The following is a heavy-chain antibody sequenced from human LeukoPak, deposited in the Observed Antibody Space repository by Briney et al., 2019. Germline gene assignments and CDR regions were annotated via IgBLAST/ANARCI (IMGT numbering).Heavy chain of an antibody. Sequence: GASVKVSCKASGGTFSSYAISWVRQAPGQGLEWMGGIIPIFGTANYAQKFQGRVTITADESTSTAYMELSSLRSEDTAVYYCARDLRGYCSSTSCYRPLGYWGQGTLVTVSS. D-gene: IGHD2-2*01. J-gene: IGHJ4*02. CDR1: GGTFSSYA. V-gene: IGHV1-69*13. CDR2: IIPIFGTA. CDR3: ARDLRGYCSSTSCYRPLGY.